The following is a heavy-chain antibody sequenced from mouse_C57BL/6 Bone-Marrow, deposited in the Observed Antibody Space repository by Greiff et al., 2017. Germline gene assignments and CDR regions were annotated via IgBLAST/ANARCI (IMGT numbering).Heavy chain of an antibody. Sequence: QVHVKQSGPGLVQPSQSLSITCTVSGFSLTSYGVHWVRQSPGKGLEWLGVIWSGGSTDYNAAFISRLSISKDNSKSQVFFKMNSLQADDTAIYYCARKDSSGSYWYFDVWGTGTTVTVSS. CDR1: GFSLTSYG. CDR2: IWSGGST. V-gene: IGHV2-2*01. D-gene: IGHD3-2*02. CDR3: ARKDSSGSYWYFDV. J-gene: IGHJ1*03.